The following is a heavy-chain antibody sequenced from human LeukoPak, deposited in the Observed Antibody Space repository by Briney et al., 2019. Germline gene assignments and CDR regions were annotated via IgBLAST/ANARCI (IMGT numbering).Heavy chain of an antibody. CDR1: GGSISSSSYY. J-gene: IGHJ3*02. D-gene: IGHD5-24*01. Sequence: SETLSLTCTVSGGSISSSSYYWGWIRQPPGKGLEWIGTLYYSGSTYYNPSLKSRVTISVDTSKNQFSLKLSSVTAADTAVYYCARQTRVEMATIFRWGSGVPKAFDIWGQGTMVTVSS. CDR3: ARQTRVEMATIFRWGSGVPKAFDI. CDR2: LYYSGST. V-gene: IGHV4-39*01.